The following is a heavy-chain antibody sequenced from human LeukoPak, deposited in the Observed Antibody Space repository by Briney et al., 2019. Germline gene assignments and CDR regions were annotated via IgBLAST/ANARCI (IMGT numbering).Heavy chain of an antibody. J-gene: IGHJ4*02. CDR1: GYTFTGYY. Sequence: GSVKVSCKASGYTFTGYYMHWVRQAPGQGLEWMGWINPNSGGTNYAQKFQGRVTMTRDTSISTAYMELSRLRSDDTAVYYCARGYYYDSSDYSVFDYWGQGTLVTVSS. CDR3: ARGYYYDSSDYSVFDY. CDR2: INPNSGGT. D-gene: IGHD3-22*01. V-gene: IGHV1-2*02.